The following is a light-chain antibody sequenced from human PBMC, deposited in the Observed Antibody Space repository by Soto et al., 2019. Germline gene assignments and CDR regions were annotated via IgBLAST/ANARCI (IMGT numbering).Light chain of an antibody. Sequence: GDRVTITCRASQSISSWLAWYQQKPGKAPKLLIYDASSLESGVQSRFSGSGSGTEFTLTIRSLQPDDFATYYCKQYNSYSWTFGQGTKVDIK. V-gene: IGKV1-5*01. CDR2: DAS. CDR1: QSISSW. CDR3: KQYNSYSWT. J-gene: IGKJ1*01.